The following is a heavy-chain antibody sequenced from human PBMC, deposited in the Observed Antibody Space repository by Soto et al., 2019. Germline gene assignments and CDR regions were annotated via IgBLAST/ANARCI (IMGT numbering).Heavy chain of an antibody. CDR1: GFPFSSYA. D-gene: IGHD3-10*01. CDR2: ISGSGGST. J-gene: IGHJ4*02. CDR3: AKDSRVTMVREITIPPGY. V-gene: IGHV3-23*01. Sequence: GGSLRLSCAASGFPFSSYAMSWVRPDPGKGLEWVSAISGSGGSTYYADSVKGRFTVSRDNSKDTLHLQMNSLRAEDTAIYYCAKDSRVTMVREITIPPGYWGQGTLVTVSS.